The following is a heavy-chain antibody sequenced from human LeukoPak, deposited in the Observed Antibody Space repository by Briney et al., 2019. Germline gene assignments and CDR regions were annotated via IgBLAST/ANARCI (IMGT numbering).Heavy chain of an antibody. CDR3: ARDYYDSSGYGQVYFDY. CDR2: INPNSGGT. D-gene: IGHD3-22*01. Sequence: ASVKVSRKASGYTFTGYYMHWVRQAPGQGIEWMGWINPNSGGTNYAQKFQGRVTMTRDTSISTAYMELSRLRSDDTAVYYCARDYYDSSGYGQVYFDYWGQGTLVTVSS. V-gene: IGHV1-2*02. CDR1: GYTFTGYY. J-gene: IGHJ4*02.